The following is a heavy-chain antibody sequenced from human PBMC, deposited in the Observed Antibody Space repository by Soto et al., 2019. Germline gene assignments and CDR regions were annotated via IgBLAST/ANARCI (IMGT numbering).Heavy chain of an antibody. CDR2: IKGKTDGGTT. D-gene: IGHD6-13*01. CDR1: GFTFSNAW. CDR3: TTGIAAAAY. J-gene: IGHJ4*02. V-gene: IGHV3-15*01. Sequence: VGSLRLSCAASGFTFSNAWMSWVRQAPGKGLEWVGRIKGKTDGGTTDYAAPVKGRFTISRDDSKNTLYLQMNSLKTEDTAVYYCTTGIAAAAYWGQGTLVTVSS.